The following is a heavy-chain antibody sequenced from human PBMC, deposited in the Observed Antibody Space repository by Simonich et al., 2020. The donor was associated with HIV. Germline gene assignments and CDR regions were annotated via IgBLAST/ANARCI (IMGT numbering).Heavy chain of an antibody. Sequence: QVQLVQSGAEVKTPGASVKVSCKVYGHTLTELSMHWVRLAPGKGLEWVGGFDPEDGHTIYAQKFQGRVSMTEDTSTESAYMELSSLKSEDTAVYYCARALRWFDPWGQGTLVTVSS. V-gene: IGHV1-24*01. D-gene: IGHD3-16*02. CDR3: ARALRWFDP. CDR2: FDPEDGHT. J-gene: IGHJ5*02. CDR1: GHTLTELS.